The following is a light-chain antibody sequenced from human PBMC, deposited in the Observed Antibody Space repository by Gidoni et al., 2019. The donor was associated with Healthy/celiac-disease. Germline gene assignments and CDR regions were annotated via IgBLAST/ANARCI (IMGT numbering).Light chain of an antibody. CDR1: SSDVGGYNY. Sequence: QSALTQPASVSASPGQSITISCTGTSSDVGGYNYVSWYQQPPGKAPKLMSYEDSNRPSGVSNRFSGSKSGNTASLTISGLQAEDEADYYCSSYTSSSTLLFGTGTKVTVL. V-gene: IGLV2-14*01. CDR2: EDS. CDR3: SSYTSSSTLL. J-gene: IGLJ1*01.